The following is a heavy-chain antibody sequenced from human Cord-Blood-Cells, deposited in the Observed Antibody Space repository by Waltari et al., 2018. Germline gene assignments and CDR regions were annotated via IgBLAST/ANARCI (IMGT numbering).Heavy chain of an antibody. CDR3: ARRPTPAGLRGGYMDV. Sequence: QVQLQQWGAGLLKPSETLSLTCAVYGGSFSGYYWSWIRQPPGKGLEWIGEINHSGSTNYNPSLKSRVTIAVDTSKNQFSLKLSSVPAADTAVYYCARRPTPAGLRGGYMDVWGKGTTVTVSS. D-gene: IGHD3-16*01. CDR2: INHSGST. V-gene: IGHV4-34*01. J-gene: IGHJ6*03. CDR1: GGSFSGYY.